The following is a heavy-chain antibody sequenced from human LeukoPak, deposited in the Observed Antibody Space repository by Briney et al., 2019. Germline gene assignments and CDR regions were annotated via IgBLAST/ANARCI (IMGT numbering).Heavy chain of an antibody. J-gene: IGHJ4*02. Sequence: GGSLRLSCAASGFTVTDYYMNWIRRAPGKGLEWVSYIGTPHNLIKYADSVKGRFTISMDSGKNSVHLQLNSLRVEDTAVYYCARDSRYNYGGVFNYWGQGILVTVSS. CDR2: IGTPHNLI. D-gene: IGHD5-18*01. V-gene: IGHV3-11*01. CDR3: ARDSRYNYGGVFNY. CDR1: GFTVTDYY.